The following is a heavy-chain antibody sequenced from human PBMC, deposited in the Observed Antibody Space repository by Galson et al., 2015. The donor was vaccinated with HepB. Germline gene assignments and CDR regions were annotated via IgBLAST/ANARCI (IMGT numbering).Heavy chain of an antibody. CDR2: IWYDGSNK. V-gene: IGHV3-33*01. J-gene: IGHJ6*03. D-gene: IGHD3-10*01. CDR3: ARVSRTHYYGSGKYYYMDV. CDR1: GFTFSSYG. Sequence: SLRLSCAASGFTFSSYGMHWVRQAPGKGLEWVAVIWYDGSNKYYADSVKGRFTISRDNSKNTLYLQMNSLRAEDTAVYYCARVSRTHYYGSGKYYYMDVWGKGTTVTVSS.